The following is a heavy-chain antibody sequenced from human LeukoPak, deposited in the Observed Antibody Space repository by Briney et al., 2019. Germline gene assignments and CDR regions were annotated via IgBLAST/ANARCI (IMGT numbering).Heavy chain of an antibody. Sequence: GGSLRLSCTASGFPFSDYSMNWVRQAPGKGLEWISYIGISSGNTKYADSVKGRFTISADNARNSLYLQMNSLRVEDTAEYYCARDHNYAFDNWGQGTLVSVSS. CDR2: IGISSGNT. D-gene: IGHD1-1*01. CDR3: ARDHNYAFDN. V-gene: IGHV3-48*04. J-gene: IGHJ4*02. CDR1: GFPFSDYS.